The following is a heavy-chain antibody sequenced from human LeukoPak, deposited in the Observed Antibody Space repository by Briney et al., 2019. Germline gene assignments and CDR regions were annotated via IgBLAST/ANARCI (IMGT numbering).Heavy chain of an antibody. J-gene: IGHJ4*02. Sequence: PGGSLRLSCAASGFTFSSYGMHWVRQAPGKGLEWVAVISYDGSNKYYADSVKGRFTISRDNSKNTLYLQMNSLRAEDTAVYYCARDIGGNPPFAYWGQGTLVTVSS. CDR2: ISYDGSNK. D-gene: IGHD4-23*01. CDR1: GFTFSSYG. V-gene: IGHV3-30*03. CDR3: ARDIGGNPPFAY.